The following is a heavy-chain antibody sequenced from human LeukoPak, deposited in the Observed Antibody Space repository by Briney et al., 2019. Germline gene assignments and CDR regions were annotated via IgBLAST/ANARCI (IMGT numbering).Heavy chain of an antibody. CDR1: GGSISSYY. CDR2: IYYSGST. D-gene: IGHD5-12*01. J-gene: IGHJ4*02. Sequence: PSETLSLTCTVSGGSISSYYWSWIRQPPGKGLEWIGYIYYSGSTNYNPSLKSRVTISVDTSKNQFSLKLSSVTAADTAVYYCARLRDGYTNDYWGQGTLVTVSS. CDR3: ARLRDGYTNDY. V-gene: IGHV4-59*08.